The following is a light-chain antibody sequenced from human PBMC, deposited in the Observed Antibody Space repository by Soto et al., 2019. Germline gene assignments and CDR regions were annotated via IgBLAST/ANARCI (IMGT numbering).Light chain of an antibody. Sequence: QSVLTQPPSASGTPGQRVTISCSGSSSNIGSNSVNWYQQFPGTAPKLLIYSRNQRPSGVPDRFSGSTSGTSASLAINGLQSEDSADYYCLLLDDRLNGYVFGNGTKVTV. V-gene: IGLV1-44*01. CDR2: SRN. CDR3: LLLDDRLNGYV. J-gene: IGLJ1*01. CDR1: SSNIGSNS.